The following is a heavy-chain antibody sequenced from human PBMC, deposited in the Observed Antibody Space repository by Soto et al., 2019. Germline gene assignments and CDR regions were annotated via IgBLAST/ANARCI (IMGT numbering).Heavy chain of an antibody. CDR2: VSLTGDRT. Sequence: EVQLLESGGSLVQPGGSLRLSCVASRFSFSSYEMSWVRQAAGKGLEWVSRVSLTGDRTNYAGSVKGRLTVSRDNFKNTLYLEMDSLRAEDTSIYYCARGGGYCPPTSCGIDTWGRGPPVNVSS. CDR3: ARGGGYCPPTSCGIDT. V-gene: IGHV3-23*01. J-gene: IGHJ5*02. CDR1: RFSFSSYE. D-gene: IGHD2-15*01.